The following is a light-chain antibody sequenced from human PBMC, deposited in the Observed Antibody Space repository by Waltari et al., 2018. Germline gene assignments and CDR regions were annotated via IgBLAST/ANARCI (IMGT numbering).Light chain of an antibody. CDR3: QQYNTFPIT. CDR1: QSSSGW. J-gene: IGKJ5*01. CDR2: YAS. V-gene: IGKV1-5*01. Sequence: IQMTQSPSTLSASVGGRVTITCRASQSSSGWLAWYQQKPGKAPKLLISYASNLESGVPSRFSGGGSGTDFTLTISSLQPEDFATYYCQQYNTFPITFGQGTRLEIK.